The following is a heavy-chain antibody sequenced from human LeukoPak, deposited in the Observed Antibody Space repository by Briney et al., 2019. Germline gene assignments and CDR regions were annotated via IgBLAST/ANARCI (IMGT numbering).Heavy chain of an antibody. V-gene: IGHV2-5*02. J-gene: IGHJ4*02. CDR2: IYWDDDK. CDR3: AHSIYDYVWGSYRFDY. D-gene: IGHD3-16*02. CDR1: GCSLSTSGVG. Sequence: ESGPTLVNPTPPLTLTRSFSGCSLSTSGVGVGWSRQPQVKALEWLALIYWDDDKRYTPSLKTSLTITKDTSKNQVVLTMTNMDPVDTATYYCAHSIYDYVWGSYRFDYWGQGTLVTVSS.